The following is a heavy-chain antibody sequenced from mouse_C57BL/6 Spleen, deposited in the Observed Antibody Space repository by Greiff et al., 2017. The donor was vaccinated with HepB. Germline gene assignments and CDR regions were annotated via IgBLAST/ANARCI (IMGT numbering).Heavy chain of an antibody. V-gene: IGHV3-2*02. CDR3: ARTARIKY. J-gene: IGHJ2*01. CDR2: ISYRGST. CDR1: GYSITSGYG. D-gene: IGHD1-2*01. Sequence: ESGPGLVKPSQSLSLTCTVTGYSITSGYGWNWIRQFPGNKLEWMGYISYRGSTNYNPSLNSRISITRDTSKNQFFLQLNSVTTEDTATYYCARTARIKYWGQGTTLTVSS.